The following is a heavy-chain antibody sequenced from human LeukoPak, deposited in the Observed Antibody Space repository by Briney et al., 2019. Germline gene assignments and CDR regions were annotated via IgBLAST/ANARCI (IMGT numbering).Heavy chain of an antibody. CDR2: IYHSGSA. V-gene: IGHV4-30-2*01. J-gene: IGHJ4*02. CDR1: GGSISSGGYS. CDR3: ARGDSSGYYRYFDY. Sequence: SETLSLTCAVSGGSISSGGYSWSWIRQPPGKGLGWIGYIYHSGSAYYNPPLKSRVTISVDRSKNQFSLKLSSVTAADTAVYYCARGDSSGYYRYFDYWGQGTLVTVSS. D-gene: IGHD3-22*01.